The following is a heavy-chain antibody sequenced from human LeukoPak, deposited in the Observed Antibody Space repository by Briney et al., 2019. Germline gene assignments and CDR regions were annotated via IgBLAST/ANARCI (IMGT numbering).Heavy chain of an antibody. CDR3: ATIAARRRRPYYFDY. CDR2: INHSGST. V-gene: IGHV4-34*01. J-gene: IGHJ4*02. D-gene: IGHD6-6*01. CDR1: GGSFSGYY. Sequence: SQTLSLTCAVYGGSFSGYYWSWIRQPPGKGLEWIGEINHSGSTNYNPSLKSRVTISVDTSKNQFSLKLSSVTAADTAVYYCATIAARRRRPYYFDYWGQGTLVTVSS.